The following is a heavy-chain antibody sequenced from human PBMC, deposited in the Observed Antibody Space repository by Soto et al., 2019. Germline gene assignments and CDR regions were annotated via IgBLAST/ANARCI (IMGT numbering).Heavy chain of an antibody. CDR2: ISSSGSTI. Sequence: PGGSLRLSCVASGFTFSDYYMSWIRQAPGKGLEWVSYISSSGSTIYYADSVKGRFTISRDNAKNSLFLQMNSLRAEDTAVYYCARAPQWLAGEPDDHWGQGTLVTVSS. J-gene: IGHJ4*02. D-gene: IGHD6-19*01. CDR1: GFTFSDYY. V-gene: IGHV3-11*01. CDR3: ARAPQWLAGEPDDH.